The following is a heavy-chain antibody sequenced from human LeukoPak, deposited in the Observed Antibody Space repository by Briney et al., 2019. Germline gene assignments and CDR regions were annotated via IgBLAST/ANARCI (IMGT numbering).Heavy chain of an antibody. D-gene: IGHD3-16*01. CDR2: ISSTGSSI. CDR1: GFNFDHHE. CDR3: VRDDGAYYQHSMDV. Sequence: GGSLRLSCEVSGFNFDHHEMNWVRQAPGKGLEWVSYISSTGSSIYYADSVRGRFTISRDNAKNSLYLQMSSLRVEDTAVYFCVRDDGAYYQHSMDVWGKGTTVTVSS. J-gene: IGHJ6*03. V-gene: IGHV3-48*03.